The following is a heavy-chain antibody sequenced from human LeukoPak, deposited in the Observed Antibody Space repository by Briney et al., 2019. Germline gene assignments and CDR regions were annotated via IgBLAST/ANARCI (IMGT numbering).Heavy chain of an antibody. CDR3: ASWTVTTYYYCYAMDV. CDR2: IEHGGST. J-gene: IGHJ6*02. CDR1: GGSFSGYY. D-gene: IGHD4-17*01. Sequence: SETLSLTCADHGGSFSGYYWSCIRKPPGKGLECVGQIEHGGSTNYHPTLKSRVTVSEETTTNQFSLKLSSVTAADTAVYYCASWTVTTYYYCYAMDVWSQGTTVTVSS. V-gene: IGHV4-34*01.